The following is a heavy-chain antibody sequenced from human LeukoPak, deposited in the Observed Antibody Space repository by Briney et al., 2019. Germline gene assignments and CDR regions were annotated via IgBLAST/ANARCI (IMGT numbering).Heavy chain of an antibody. CDR1: GGSISSYY. CDR2: IYYSGST. CDR3: ASHMGATHFDY. Sequence: SETLSLTCTVSGGSISSYYWSWIRQPPGKGLEWIGYIYYSGSTNYNPSLKSRVTISVGTSKNQFSLKLSSVTAADTAVYYCASHMGATHFDYWGQGTLVTVSS. J-gene: IGHJ4*02. V-gene: IGHV4-59*08. D-gene: IGHD1-26*01.